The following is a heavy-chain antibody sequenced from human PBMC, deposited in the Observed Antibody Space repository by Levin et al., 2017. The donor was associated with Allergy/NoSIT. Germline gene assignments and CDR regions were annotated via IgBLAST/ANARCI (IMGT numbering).Heavy chain of an antibody. V-gene: IGHV3-74*01. CDR1: GFTFTNYW. J-gene: IGHJ6*02. Sequence: GESLKISCATSGFTFTNYWMHWVRQAPGKGLMWVSRINNDGSGPSYADSVKGRFTISRDNAENTVYLQMNSLRAEDTAVYYCARDYNYGMDVWGLGTTVTVSS. CDR2: INNDGSGP. CDR3: ARDYNYGMDV.